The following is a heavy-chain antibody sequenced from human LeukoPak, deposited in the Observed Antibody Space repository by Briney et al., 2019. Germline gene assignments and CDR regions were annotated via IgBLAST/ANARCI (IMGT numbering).Heavy chain of an antibody. CDR1: GYTFTSYS. V-gene: IGHV1-46*01. CDR3: ARGVITFGGVIFDAFDI. D-gene: IGHD3-16*02. Sequence: GASVKVSCKASGYTFTSYSLNWVRQAPGQGLEWMGTINPSGGTTNYAQKFQGRVTMTRDTSTSTVYMELSSLRSEDTAVYYCARGVITFGGVIFDAFDIWGQGTMVTVSS. J-gene: IGHJ3*02. CDR2: INPSGGTT.